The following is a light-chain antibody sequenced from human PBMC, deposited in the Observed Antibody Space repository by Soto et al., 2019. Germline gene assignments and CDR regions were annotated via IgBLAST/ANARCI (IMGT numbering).Light chain of an antibody. J-gene: IGKJ2*01. CDR3: LQSDSNPYT. CDR2: DAS. CDR1: QTISTY. Sequence: DIQMTQSPSSLSASVGDRVTITCRASQTISTYLNWYQQKPGKAPRLLIYDASSLLSGVPSRFSGSGSGTDFTLTIASLQPEDFSTYYCLQSDSNPYTFGQGTKVDIK. V-gene: IGKV1-39*01.